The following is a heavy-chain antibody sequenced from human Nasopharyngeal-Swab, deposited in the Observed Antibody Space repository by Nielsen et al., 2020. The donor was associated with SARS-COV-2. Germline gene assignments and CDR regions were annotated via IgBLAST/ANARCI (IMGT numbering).Heavy chain of an antibody. J-gene: IGHJ6*02. V-gene: IGHV3-23*01. CDR2: ISGSGGST. Sequence: GGSLRLSCAASGFTFSSYAMSWVRQAPGKGLEWVSAISGSGGSTYYADSVKGRFTISRDNSKNTLYLQMNSLRAEDTAVYYCAKDLNSEGYCSSTSCYVLDYYGMDVLGQGTTVTVSS. D-gene: IGHD2-2*01. CDR3: AKDLNSEGYCSSTSCYVLDYYGMDV. CDR1: GFTFSSYA.